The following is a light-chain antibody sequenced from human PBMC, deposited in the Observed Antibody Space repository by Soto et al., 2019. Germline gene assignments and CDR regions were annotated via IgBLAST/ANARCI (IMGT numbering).Light chain of an antibody. Sequence: EIVLTQSPGTLSLSPGGAATLACSASQSVSSSYLAWYQQKHGQAPRLIIYGASTRATGIPARFSGSGSGTECNLTISSLQSEDVAVYYCQQYNNWPRTFGQGTKVDI. CDR3: QQYNNWPRT. J-gene: IGKJ1*01. CDR1: QSVSSSY. CDR2: GAS. V-gene: IGKV3-15*01.